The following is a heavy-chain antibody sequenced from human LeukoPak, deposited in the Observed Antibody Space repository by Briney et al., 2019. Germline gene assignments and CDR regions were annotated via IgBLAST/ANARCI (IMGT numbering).Heavy chain of an antibody. V-gene: IGHV4-59*01. CDR3: ARGGIAADHWGLNWFDP. D-gene: IGHD6-13*01. J-gene: IGHJ5*02. CDR1: GGSISSYY. CDR2: IYYSGST. Sequence: PSETLSLTCTVSGGSISSYYWSWIRQPPGKGLEWIGYIYYSGSTNYNPSLKSRVTISVDTSKNQFSLKLSSVTAADTAVYYCARGGIAADHWGLNWFDPWGQGTLVTVSS.